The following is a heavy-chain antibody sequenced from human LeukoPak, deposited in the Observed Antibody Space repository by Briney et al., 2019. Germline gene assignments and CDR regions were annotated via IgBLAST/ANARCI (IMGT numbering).Heavy chain of an antibody. Sequence: SETLSLTCTVSGGSISSSSYYWGWIRQPPGKGLEWIGSIYYSGGTYYNPSLKSRVTISVDTSKNQFSLKLSSVTAADTAVYYCAREYSYGPYYFDYWGQGTLVTVSS. V-gene: IGHV4-39*02. D-gene: IGHD5-18*01. J-gene: IGHJ4*02. CDR2: IYYSGGT. CDR3: AREYSYGPYYFDY. CDR1: GGSISSSSYY.